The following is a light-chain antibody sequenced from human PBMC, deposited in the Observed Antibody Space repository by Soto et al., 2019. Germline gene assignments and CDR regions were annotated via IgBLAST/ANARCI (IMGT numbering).Light chain of an antibody. CDR1: SSNIGNNY. J-gene: IGLJ2*01. V-gene: IGLV1-51*02. Sequence: QSVLTQPPSVSAAPGQTVTISCSGSSSNIGNNYVSWYQQLRGTAPKLLIYENNKRPSGIPDRFSGSKSGTSATLGITGLQTGDEADYYCGTWDSSLSAVVFGGGTKLTVL. CDR2: ENN. CDR3: GTWDSSLSAVV.